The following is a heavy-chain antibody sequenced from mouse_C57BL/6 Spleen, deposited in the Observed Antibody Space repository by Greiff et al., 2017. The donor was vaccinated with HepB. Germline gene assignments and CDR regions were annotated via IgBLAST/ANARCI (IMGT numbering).Heavy chain of an antibody. J-gene: IGHJ1*03. D-gene: IGHD1-1*01. V-gene: IGHV5-6*02. CDR1: GFTFSSYG. CDR2: ISSGGSYT. CDR3: ARRRGYGSSCWYFDV. Sequence: EVMLVESGGDLVKPGGSLKLSCAASGFTFSSYGMSWVRQTPDKRLEWVATISSGGSYTYYPDSVQGRFTISRDNAKNTLYLQMSSLKSEDTAMYYCARRRGYGSSCWYFDVWGTGTTVTVSS.